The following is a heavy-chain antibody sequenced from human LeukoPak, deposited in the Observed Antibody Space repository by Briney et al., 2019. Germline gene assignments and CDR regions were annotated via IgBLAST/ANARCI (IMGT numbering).Heavy chain of an antibody. CDR1: GFTYSTYA. CDR3: ARSLLWFGDPIDY. Sequence: GGSLRLSCAASGFTYSTYAMNWVRQAPGKGLEWVSSISGSGDNTYYGDSVKGRFIISRDNSKNMLYLQMISLRAKDTAIYYCARSLLWFGDPIDYWGQGTLVTVSS. V-gene: IGHV3-23*01. CDR2: ISGSGDNT. J-gene: IGHJ4*02. D-gene: IGHD3-10*01.